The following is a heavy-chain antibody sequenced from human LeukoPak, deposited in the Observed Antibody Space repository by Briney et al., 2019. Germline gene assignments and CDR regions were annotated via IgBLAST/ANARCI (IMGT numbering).Heavy chain of an antibody. D-gene: IGHD3-10*01. CDR2: IIPIFGAA. V-gene: IGHV1-69*13. CDR3: AIVYGSAIPRWYFDL. CDR1: LGTLSSYA. Sequence: SSVKVSCQTSLGTLSSYAISWVRQAPGHGLEWTGGIIPIFGAANHAQKFQGRVTITPDESTSTAYMELSSLRSEETAVYYCAIVYGSAIPRWYFDLWGRGTLVTVSS. J-gene: IGHJ2*01.